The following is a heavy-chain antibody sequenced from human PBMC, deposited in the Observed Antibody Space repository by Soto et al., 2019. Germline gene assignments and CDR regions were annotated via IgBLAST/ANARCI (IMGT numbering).Heavy chain of an antibody. V-gene: IGHV3-33*01. D-gene: IGHD2-21*02. CDR1: GFTFSSYG. CDR3: ARAPLPGQHYFDY. J-gene: IGHJ4*02. CDR2: IWYDGSNK. Sequence: GGSLRLSCAASGFTFSSYGMHWVRQAPGKGLEWVAVIWYDGSNKYYADSVKGRFTISRDNSKNTLYLQMNSLRAEDTAVYYCARAPLPGQHYFDYWGQGTLVTVSS.